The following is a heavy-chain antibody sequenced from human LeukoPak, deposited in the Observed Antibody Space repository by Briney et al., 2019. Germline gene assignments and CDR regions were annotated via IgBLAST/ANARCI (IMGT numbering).Heavy chain of an antibody. J-gene: IGHJ4*02. D-gene: IGHD3-9*01. CDR2: IYYSGST. CDR3: ARGERRYYDILTGNYQSSQEYYFDY. CDR1: GGSVSSGSYY. V-gene: IGHV4-61*01. Sequence: PSETLSLTCTVSGGSVSSGSYYWSWIRQPPGKGLEWIGYIYYSGSTNYNPSLKSRVTISVDTSKNQFSLKLSSVTAADTAVYYCARGERRYYDILTGNYQSSQEYYFDYWGQGTLVTVSS.